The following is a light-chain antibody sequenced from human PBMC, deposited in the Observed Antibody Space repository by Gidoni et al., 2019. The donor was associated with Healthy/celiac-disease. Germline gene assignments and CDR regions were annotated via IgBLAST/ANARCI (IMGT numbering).Light chain of an antibody. CDR2: DAS. V-gene: IGKV3-11*01. J-gene: IGKJ5*01. CDR1: QSVSSY. Sequence: EIVLTQSPATLSSSPGDRATLSCRASQSVSSYLAWYQQKPGQAPKLLIYDASNRATGIPARFSGSGSGTDFTLTISSLEPEDFAVYYCQQRSNWPPTFGQGTRLEIK. CDR3: QQRSNWPPT.